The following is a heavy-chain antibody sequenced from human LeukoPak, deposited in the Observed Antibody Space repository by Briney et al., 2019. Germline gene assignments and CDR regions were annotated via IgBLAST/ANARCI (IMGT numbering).Heavy chain of an antibody. CDR1: GFTFSSYE. Sequence: GGSLRLSCAASGFTFSSYEMNWVRQAPGKGLEWVSYISSSGSTIYYADSVKGRFTISRDNAKNSLYLQMNSLRAEDTAVYYCARRPRGAPYFDYRGQGTLVTVSS. CDR2: ISSSGSTI. J-gene: IGHJ4*02. V-gene: IGHV3-48*03. CDR3: ARRPRGAPYFDY. D-gene: IGHD3-10*01.